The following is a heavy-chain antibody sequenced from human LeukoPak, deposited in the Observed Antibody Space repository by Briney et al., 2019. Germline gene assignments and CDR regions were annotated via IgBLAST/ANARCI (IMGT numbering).Heavy chain of an antibody. V-gene: IGHV3-30*14. D-gene: IGHD5-12*01. J-gene: IGHJ6*03. CDR3: ARSTWLRLGAFYYYYMDV. CDR1: GFTFSSYA. Sequence: PGGSLRLSCAASGFTFSSYAMHWVRQAPGKGLEWVAVISYDGSNKYYADSVKGRFTISRDNSKNTLYLQMNSLRAEDTAVYYCARSTWLRLGAFYYYYMDVWGKGTTVTISS. CDR2: ISYDGSNK.